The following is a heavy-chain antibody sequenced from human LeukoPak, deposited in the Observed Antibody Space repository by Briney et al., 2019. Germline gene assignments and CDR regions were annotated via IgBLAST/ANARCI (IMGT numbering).Heavy chain of an antibody. D-gene: IGHD6-13*01. CDR3: AVHSSSWYYYFDY. CDR2: INPNSGGT. J-gene: IGHJ4*02. V-gene: IGHV1-2*02. Sequence: ASVKVSCKASGYTFTGYYMHWVRQAPGQGLEWMGWINPNSGGTNYAQKFQGRVTMTRDTSISTAYMELGRLRSDDTAVYYCAVHSSSWYYYFDYWGQGTLVTVSS. CDR1: GYTFTGYY.